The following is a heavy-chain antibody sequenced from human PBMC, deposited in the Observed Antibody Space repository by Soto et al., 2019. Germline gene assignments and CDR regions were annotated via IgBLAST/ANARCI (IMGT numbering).Heavy chain of an antibody. J-gene: IGHJ3*02. CDR2: ISTDGSST. CDR3: AREEWELLGDAFDI. CDR1: GFTFSSYW. V-gene: IGHV3-74*01. D-gene: IGHD1-26*01. Sequence: EVQLVESGGGLVQPGGSLRLYCAASGFTFSSYWMHWVRQAPGKGLVWVSRISTDGSSTIYADSVKGRFTISRDNAKNTLYLHMNSLRAEDTAVYYCAREEWELLGDAFDIWGQGTMVTVSS.